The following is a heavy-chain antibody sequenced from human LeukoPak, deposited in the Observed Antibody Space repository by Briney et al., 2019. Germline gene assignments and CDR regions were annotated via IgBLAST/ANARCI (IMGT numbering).Heavy chain of an antibody. CDR2: ISAYNYNT. J-gene: IGHJ5*02. D-gene: IGHD3-3*01. V-gene: IGHV1-18*01. CDR3: ARVFSGDYDFWSGSNNWFDP. CDR1: GYTFTNYG. Sequence: ASVKVSCKASGYTFTNYGISWVRQAPGQGLEWMGWISAYNYNTNYAQKLQGRVTMTTDTSTSTAYMELRSLRSDDTAVYYCARVFSGDYDFWSGSNNWFDPWGQGTLVTVSS.